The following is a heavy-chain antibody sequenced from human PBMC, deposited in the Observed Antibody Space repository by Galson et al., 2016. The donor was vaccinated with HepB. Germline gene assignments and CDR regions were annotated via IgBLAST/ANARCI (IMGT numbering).Heavy chain of an antibody. CDR1: GGSFSTYH. V-gene: IGHV4-34*01. Sequence: SETLSLTCAVYGGSFSTYHRSWIRQSPGKGLEWMGEINQSGGTKDNPSLKSRVTISIDTSKSQFSLTLTSVTAADTAVYYCARNFYSGAWKGGRRVYSSAMDVWGRGTTVTVSS. J-gene: IGHJ6*02. D-gene: IGHD5/OR15-5a*01. CDR3: ARNFYSGAWKGGRRVYSSAMDV. CDR2: INQSGGT.